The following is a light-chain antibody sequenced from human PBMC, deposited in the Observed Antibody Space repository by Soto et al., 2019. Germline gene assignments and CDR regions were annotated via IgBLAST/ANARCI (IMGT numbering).Light chain of an antibody. CDR1: QSISSW. Sequence: DIQMTQSPSTLSASVGDRVTITWRASQSISSWLVWYQQKPGRAPKLLIYGASSLESGVPSRFSGRVSGTEFTLTISRLQPVEFATYYCQQYNSYSWTFGQGTKVEIK. V-gene: IGKV1-5*01. CDR2: GAS. J-gene: IGKJ1*01. CDR3: QQYNSYSWT.